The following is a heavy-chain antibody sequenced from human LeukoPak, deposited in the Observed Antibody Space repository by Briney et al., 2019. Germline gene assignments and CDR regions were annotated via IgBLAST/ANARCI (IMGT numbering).Heavy chain of an antibody. D-gene: IGHD4-23*01. CDR1: GGSISSYY. CDR3: ARRFTDDYGGLNWFDP. CDR2: IYYSGST. Sequence: SETLSLTCTVSGGSISSYYWSWIRQPPGKGLEGIGYIYYSGSTNYNPSLKSRVTISVDTSKNQFSLKLSSVTAADTAVYYRARRFTDDYGGLNWFDPWGQGTLVTVSS. V-gene: IGHV4-59*01. J-gene: IGHJ5*02.